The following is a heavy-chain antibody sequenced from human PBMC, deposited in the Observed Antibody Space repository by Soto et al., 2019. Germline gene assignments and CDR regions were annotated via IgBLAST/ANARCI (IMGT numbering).Heavy chain of an antibody. J-gene: IGHJ4*02. CDR3: ARDLAAGNCDY. CDR1: GYTFTSYG. V-gene: IGHV1-18*01. D-gene: IGHD6-13*01. CDR2: ISAYNGNT. Sequence: QVQLVQSGAEVKKPGASVKVSCKASGYTFTSYGISWVRQAPGQGLEWMGWISAYNGNTNYAQKLQGRVTMTTDTTTGPGYMELGRLRSDGTGVYYCARDLAAGNCDYWGQGTLVTVSS.